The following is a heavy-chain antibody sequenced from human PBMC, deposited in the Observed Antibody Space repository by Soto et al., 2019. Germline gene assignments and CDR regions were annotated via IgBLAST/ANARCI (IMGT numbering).Heavy chain of an antibody. J-gene: IGHJ4*02. Sequence: SETLSLTCTVSGGSISSSSYYWGWIRQPPGKGLEWIGSIYYSGSTYYNPSLKSRVTISVDTSKNQFSLKLSSVTAADTAVYYCARLPSLHGGGYFDYWGQGTLVTVSS. D-gene: IGHD2-15*01. CDR1: GGSISSSSYY. CDR3: ARLPSLHGGGYFDY. CDR2: IYYSGST. V-gene: IGHV4-39*01.